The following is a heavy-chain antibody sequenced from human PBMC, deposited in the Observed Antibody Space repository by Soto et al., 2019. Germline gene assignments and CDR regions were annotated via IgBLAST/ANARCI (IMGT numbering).Heavy chain of an antibody. CDR1: GGSVSNKTYY. J-gene: IGHJ4*02. V-gene: IGHV4-61*01. Sequence: QVQLQESGPGLLKPSETLSLTCSVSGGSVSNKTYYWSCIGQPPGKRLEWIGYVYYSATTNYNPSLRSRVTISVDLSKNQVTLGLSAVTTADTALYYCARTTAVPNTLRSRYFFDYWGQGTLVTVSS. CDR2: VYYSATT. D-gene: IGHD4-17*01. CDR3: ARTTAVPNTLRSRYFFDY.